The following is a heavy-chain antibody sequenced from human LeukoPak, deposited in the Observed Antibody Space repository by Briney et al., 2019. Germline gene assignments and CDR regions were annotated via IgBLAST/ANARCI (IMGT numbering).Heavy chain of an antibody. CDR1: GETFSGYY. CDR2: IDQSGSP. J-gene: IGHJ4*02. Sequence: SETLSLTCAVYGETFSGYYWSWIRQPPGKGLEWIGEIDQSGSPKYNPSLKSRVTMSVDTSKNQFSLKLSSVTAADTAVYYCARRPRNGGADDGPSFLDYWGQGILVTVSS. D-gene: IGHD5-24*01. V-gene: IGHV4-34*01. CDR3: ARRPRNGGADDGPSFLDY.